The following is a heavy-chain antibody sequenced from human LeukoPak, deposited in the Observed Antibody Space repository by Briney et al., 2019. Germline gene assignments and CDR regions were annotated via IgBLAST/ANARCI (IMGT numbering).Heavy chain of an antibody. CDR1: VSSISSSYW. CDR2: IYYGGSI. V-gene: IGHV4-28*05. D-gene: IGHD6-6*01. J-gene: IGHJ6*03. CDR3: ARTTLGGPYYYYSQYMDV. Sequence: SDTLSLTCAVSVSSISSSYWWGWIRQSPGKGLELIGKIYYGGSINDDPSLESQVTMSVDMSRNLFALKLTSVSAVDTAMYCCARTTLGGPYYYYSQYMDVWGKGTTVTVSS.